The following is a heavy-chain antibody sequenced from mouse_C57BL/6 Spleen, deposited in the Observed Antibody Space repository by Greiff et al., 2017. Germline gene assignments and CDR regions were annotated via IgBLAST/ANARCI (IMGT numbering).Heavy chain of an antibody. J-gene: IGHJ3*01. D-gene: IGHD1-1*01. CDR1: GYTFTSYW. Sequence: QVQLKQPGAELVRPGSSVKLSCKASGYTFTSYWMHWVKQRPIQGLEWIGNIDPSDSETHYNQKFKDKATLTVDKSSSTAYMQLSSLTSEDSAVYYCARLDYGRAYWGQGTLVTVSA. V-gene: IGHV1-52*01. CDR3: ARLDYGRAY. CDR2: IDPSDSET.